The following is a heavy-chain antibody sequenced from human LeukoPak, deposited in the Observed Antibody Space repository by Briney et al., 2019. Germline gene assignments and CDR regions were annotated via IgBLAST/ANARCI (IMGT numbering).Heavy chain of an antibody. CDR2: IYTSGST. J-gene: IGHJ6*02. Sequence: PSETLSLTCTVSGGSISSYYWSWIRQPAGKGLEWIGRIYTSGSTNYNPSLKSRVTMSVDTSKNQFSLKLSSVTAADTAVYYCARARLLAVAGSYYSYGMDVWGQGTTVTVSS. D-gene: IGHD6-19*01. CDR3: ARARLLAVAGSYYSYGMDV. CDR1: GGSISSYY. V-gene: IGHV4-4*07.